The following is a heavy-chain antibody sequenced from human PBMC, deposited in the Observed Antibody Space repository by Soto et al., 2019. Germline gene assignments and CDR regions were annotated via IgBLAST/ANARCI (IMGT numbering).Heavy chain of an antibody. J-gene: IGHJ6*02. D-gene: IGHD3-10*01. Sequence: QVQLRESGPGLVKPSETLSITCTVSGVSIGSYYWNWVRQSPGKGLEWIGNIYSSGTTNYNPSLQSRVRVSVDTSKNPFSLKLSSVSAADTAVYYCAGFTYYYGSGAYSYYGMDVWGQGTTVTVSS. CDR1: GVSIGSYY. V-gene: IGHV4-59*01. CDR2: IYSSGTT. CDR3: AGFTYYYGSGAYSYYGMDV.